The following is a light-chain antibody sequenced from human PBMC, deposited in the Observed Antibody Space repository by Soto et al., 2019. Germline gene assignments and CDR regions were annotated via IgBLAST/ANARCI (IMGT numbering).Light chain of an antibody. J-gene: IGKJ2*01. CDR1: QSLLHSNGYYY. CDR3: MQALQTPT. CDR2: LGS. V-gene: IGKV2-28*01. Sequence: DIVMTQSPLSLPVTPGEPASISCRSSQSLLHSNGYYYLDWYLQKPGQSPQLLIYLGSNRASGVPDRFRGSGSGTDFTLKISRVEAEDVGVYYCMQALQTPTFGRGTKLEIK.